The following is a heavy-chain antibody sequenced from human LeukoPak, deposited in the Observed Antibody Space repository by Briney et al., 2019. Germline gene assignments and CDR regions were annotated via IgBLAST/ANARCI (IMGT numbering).Heavy chain of an antibody. D-gene: IGHD6-13*01. Sequence: ASVKVSCKASGGTFSSYAISWVRQAPGQGLEWMGGIIPIFGTANYAQKFQGRVTITADKSTSTAYMELSSLRSEDTAVYYCARDNGIAAAGSDLDYYYYMDVWGKGTTVTVSS. CDR2: IIPIFGTA. V-gene: IGHV1-69*06. CDR1: GGTFSSYA. J-gene: IGHJ6*03. CDR3: ARDNGIAAAGSDLDYYYYMDV.